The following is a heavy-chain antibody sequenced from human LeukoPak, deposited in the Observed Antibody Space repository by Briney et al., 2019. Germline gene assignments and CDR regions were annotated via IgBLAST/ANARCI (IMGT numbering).Heavy chain of an antibody. Sequence: GESLKISCKGSGFSFTSYWIGWVRQMPGKGLEWMGIIYPDDSDTRYSPSFQGQVIISADKSISTAYLQWSSLKASDTAMYYCASYGSGRNNWFDPWGQGTLVTVSS. J-gene: IGHJ5*02. CDR1: GFSFTSYW. CDR3: ASYGSGRNNWFDP. V-gene: IGHV5-51*01. CDR2: IYPDDSDT. D-gene: IGHD2-15*01.